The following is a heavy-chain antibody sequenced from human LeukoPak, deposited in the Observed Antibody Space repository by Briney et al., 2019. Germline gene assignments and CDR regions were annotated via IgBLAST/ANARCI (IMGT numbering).Heavy chain of an antibody. D-gene: IGHD3-16*01. CDR2: VYHSGST. J-gene: IGHJ4*02. Sequence: SETLSLTCTVSAFSISSGLYWGWIRQPPGKGLEWIGSVYHSGSTYYNPSLESRVAISIDTSKNQFSLKLSSVTAADTAVYYCARGGPARANDYWGQGTLVTVSS. CDR3: ARGGPARANDY. V-gene: IGHV4-38-2*02. CDR1: AFSISSGLY.